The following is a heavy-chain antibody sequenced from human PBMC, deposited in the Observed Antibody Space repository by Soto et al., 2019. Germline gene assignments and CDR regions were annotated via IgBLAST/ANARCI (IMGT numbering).Heavy chain of an antibody. Sequence: GSLRLSCAASVFICSTYAMSWVRQAPGKGLEWVSTISTSGGSTHYADSVTGRFTISRDNTRSTLYLQMNSLRVDDTAVYYCARGQMTSTYWGQGSLVTVSS. J-gene: IGHJ4*02. V-gene: IGHV3-23*01. D-gene: IGHD2-21*02. CDR1: VFICSTYA. CDR3: ARGQMTSTY. CDR2: ISTSGGST.